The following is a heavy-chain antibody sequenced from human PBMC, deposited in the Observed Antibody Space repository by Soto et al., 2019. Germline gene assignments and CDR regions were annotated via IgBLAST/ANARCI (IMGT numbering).Heavy chain of an antibody. CDR3: ARVVRFCSSPSCRGRNWFDP. D-gene: IGHD2-2*01. J-gene: IGHJ5*02. V-gene: IGHV4-30-4*01. CDR2: MFYTETT. CDR1: GGSISSGDYY. Sequence: PSETLSLTCSVSGGSISSGDYYWSWIRQPPGKGLEWIGYMFYTETTYYNPSLKSRITISIDTSKNQFSLRLTSVTAADTAEYHCARVVRFCSSPSCRGRNWFDPWSQGTRVTVSS.